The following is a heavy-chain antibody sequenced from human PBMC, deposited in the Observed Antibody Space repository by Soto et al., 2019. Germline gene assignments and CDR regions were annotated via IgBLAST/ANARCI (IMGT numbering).Heavy chain of an antibody. D-gene: IGHD3-10*01. J-gene: IGHJ4*02. CDR1: GASISSSNW. CDR2: SYHGGST. Sequence: QVQLQESGPGLVEPSGTLSLTCAVSGASISSSNWWNWVRQPPGKGLEWIGESYHGGSTSYNPSLKRRGTLSVERSKNQFSLKLSSVTAADTAVYFCATRRDGSGSLDQWGQGTLVTVSS. V-gene: IGHV4-4*02. CDR3: ATRRDGSGSLDQ.